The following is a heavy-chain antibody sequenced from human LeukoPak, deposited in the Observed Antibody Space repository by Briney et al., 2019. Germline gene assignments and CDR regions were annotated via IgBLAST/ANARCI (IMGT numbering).Heavy chain of an antibody. CDR2: INHSGST. V-gene: IGHV4-34*01. D-gene: IGHD3-10*01. CDR1: GGSFSGYY. CDR3: ARIELVRGSYGMDV. Sequence: SETLSLTCAVYGGSFSGYYWSWIRQPPGKGLEWIGEINHSGSTNYNPSLKSRVTISVDTSKSQFSLKLSSVTAADTAVYYCARIELVRGSYGMDVWGKGTTVTVSS. J-gene: IGHJ6*04.